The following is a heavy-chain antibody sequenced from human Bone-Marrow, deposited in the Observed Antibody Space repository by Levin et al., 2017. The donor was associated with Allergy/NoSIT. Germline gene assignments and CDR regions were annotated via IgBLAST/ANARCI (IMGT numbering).Heavy chain of an antibody. V-gene: IGHV3-7*01. J-gene: IGHJ4*02. Sequence: SLRLSCAASGFSFSSYWMTWVRQAPGKGLEWVANIKQDGSEIYSVDSVKGRFTISRDNAKNSLYLQMNSLRAEDTAVYFCTATSVAVAGYYWGQGTLVIVSS. D-gene: IGHD6-19*01. CDR1: GFSFSSYW. CDR3: TATSVAVAGYY. CDR2: IKQDGSEI.